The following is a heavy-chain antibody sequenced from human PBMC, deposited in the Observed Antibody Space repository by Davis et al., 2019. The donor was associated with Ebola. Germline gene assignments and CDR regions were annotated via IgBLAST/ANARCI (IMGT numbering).Heavy chain of an antibody. Sequence: AASVKVSCKASGYTFTGYYMHWVRQAPGQGLEWMGVINPSGGNTNYAQKFQGRVTMTRDTSTSTVYMELSSLRSEDTAVYSCARGSSGSHLFDYWGQGTLVTVSS. V-gene: IGHV1-46*03. CDR2: INPSGGNT. J-gene: IGHJ4*02. D-gene: IGHD6-19*01. CDR1: GYTFTGYY. CDR3: ARGSSGSHLFDY.